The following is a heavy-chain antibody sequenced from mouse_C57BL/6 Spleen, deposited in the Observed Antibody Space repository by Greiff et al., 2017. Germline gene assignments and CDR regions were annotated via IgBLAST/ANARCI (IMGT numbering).Heavy chain of an antibody. CDR1: GYTFTDYY. CDR2: INPNNGGT. CDR3: ARDYYGSPFAY. J-gene: IGHJ3*01. V-gene: IGHV1-26*01. Sequence: VQLQQSGPELVKPGASVKISCKASGYTFTDYYMNWVKQSHGKSLEWIGDINPNNGGTSYNQKFKGKAPLTVDKSSSTAYMELRSLTSEDSAVYYCARDYYGSPFAYWGQGTLVTVSA. D-gene: IGHD1-1*01.